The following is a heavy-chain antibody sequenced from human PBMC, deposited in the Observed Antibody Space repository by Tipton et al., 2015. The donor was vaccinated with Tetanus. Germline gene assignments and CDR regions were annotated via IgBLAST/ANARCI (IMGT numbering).Heavy chain of an antibody. CDR1: GGSISSGNW. V-gene: IGHV4-4*02. J-gene: IGHJ4*02. Sequence: TCAVSGGSISSGNWWSWVRQSPEKGLEGIGEIHQSGSASYKTSLKSRVSMSVDKSKNEFSLTRNSVTAADTAIYYCARGPKHWVTAGQVFWGQGTLVTVSS. D-gene: IGHD2-21*02. CDR3: ARGPKHWVTAGQVF. CDR2: IHQSGSA.